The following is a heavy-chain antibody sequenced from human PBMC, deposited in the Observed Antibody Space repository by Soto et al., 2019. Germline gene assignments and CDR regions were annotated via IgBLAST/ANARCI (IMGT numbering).Heavy chain of an antibody. CDR3: ARGADILTGYYYFDY. CDR1: GYTFTSYD. V-gene: IGHV1-8*01. D-gene: IGHD3-9*01. J-gene: IGHJ4*02. CDR2: MNPNSGNA. Sequence: ASVKVSCKASGYTFTSYDINWVRQATGQGLEWMGWMNPNSGNAGYAQKFQGRVTMTRNTSISTAYMELSSLRSEDTAVYYCARGADILTGYYYFDYWGQGTLVTVSS.